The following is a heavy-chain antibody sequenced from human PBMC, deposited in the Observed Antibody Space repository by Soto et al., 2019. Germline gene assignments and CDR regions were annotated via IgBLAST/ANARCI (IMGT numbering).Heavy chain of an antibody. Sequence: QVQLQESGPGLVKPSETLSLTCTVSGGSMRGQHWSWIRQPPGKGLEWIGHHSDSSNYNPSLKSRXTISTDTSKNQFSLKLSSVTAADTAVYYCATYTVGAGGRGYWGQGTLVTVSS. CDR3: ATYTVGAGGRGY. V-gene: IGHV4-4*09. D-gene: IGHD3-16*01. J-gene: IGHJ4*02. CDR2: HHSDSS. CDR1: GGSMRGQH.